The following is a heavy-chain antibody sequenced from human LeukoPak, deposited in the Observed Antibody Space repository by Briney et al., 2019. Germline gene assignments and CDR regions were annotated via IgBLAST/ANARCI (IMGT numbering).Heavy chain of an antibody. V-gene: IGHV3-48*03. CDR3: ARGLTGDTGAFDI. Sequence: GGSLRLSCAASGFTFSSYEMNWVRQAPGKGLEWVSYISSSGSTIYYADSVKGRFTISRDNAKNSLYLQMNSLRAEDTAVYYCARGLTGDTGAFDIWGQGTMVTVSS. CDR1: GFTFSSYE. J-gene: IGHJ3*02. D-gene: IGHD7-27*01. CDR2: ISSSGSTI.